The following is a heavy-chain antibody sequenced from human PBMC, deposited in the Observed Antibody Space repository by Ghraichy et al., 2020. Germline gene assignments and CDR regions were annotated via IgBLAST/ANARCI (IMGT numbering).Heavy chain of an antibody. CDR2: ISSSSSTI. Sequence: GGSLRLSCAASGFTFSSYSMNWVRQAPGKGLEWVSYISSSSSTIYYADSVKGRFTISRDNAKNSLYLQMNSLRDEDTAVYYCASSTVVTFNQPDAFDIWGQGTMVTVSS. CDR3: ASSTVVTFNQPDAFDI. J-gene: IGHJ3*02. CDR1: GFTFSSYS. V-gene: IGHV3-48*02. D-gene: IGHD4-23*01.